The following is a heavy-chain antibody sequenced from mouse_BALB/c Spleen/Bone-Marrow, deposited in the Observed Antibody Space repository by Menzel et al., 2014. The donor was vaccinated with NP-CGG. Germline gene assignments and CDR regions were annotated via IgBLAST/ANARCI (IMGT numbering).Heavy chain of an antibody. J-gene: IGHJ2*01. Sequence: EVQLQESGAELVRPGALVKLSCKASGFNIKDYYLHWVKQGPEQGLEWIGWIDPEKGNTKYDPKFQGKASIIADTSSNTAYLQLSSLTSEDTAVYYCARGAWARGYFDYWGQGTTLTVFS. CDR3: ARGAWARGYFDY. V-gene: IGHV14-1*02. CDR1: GFNIKDYY. CDR2: IDPEKGNT. D-gene: IGHD4-1*01.